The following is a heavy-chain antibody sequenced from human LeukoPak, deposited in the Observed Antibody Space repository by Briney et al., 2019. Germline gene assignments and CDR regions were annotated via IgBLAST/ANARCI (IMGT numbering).Heavy chain of an antibody. Sequence: GASVKVSCKASGYTFNGYYIHWVRQAPGQGLEWMGIINPSGGSTSYAQKFQGRVTMTRDTSTSTVYMELSSLRSEDTAVYYCARGRITMMGAFDIWGQGTMVTVSS. CDR1: GYTFNGYY. V-gene: IGHV1-46*02. J-gene: IGHJ3*02. CDR3: ARGRITMMGAFDI. CDR2: INPSGGST. D-gene: IGHD3-22*01.